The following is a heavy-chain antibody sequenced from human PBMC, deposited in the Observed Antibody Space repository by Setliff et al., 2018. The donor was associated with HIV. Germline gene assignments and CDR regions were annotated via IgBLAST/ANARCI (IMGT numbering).Heavy chain of an antibody. Sequence: GASVKVSCKASGYPFTYRYLHWVRQAPGQALEWMGWITPYNANTNYAQKFQDRVTMTSDRSMSTAYMDLSSLRSEDTAMYYCASGRGDGYNYFAFDICGQGTVVTVSS. CDR3: ASGRGDGYNYFAFDI. CDR1: GYPFTYRY. J-gene: IGHJ3*02. V-gene: IGHV1-45*02. D-gene: IGHD5-12*01. CDR2: ITPYNANT.